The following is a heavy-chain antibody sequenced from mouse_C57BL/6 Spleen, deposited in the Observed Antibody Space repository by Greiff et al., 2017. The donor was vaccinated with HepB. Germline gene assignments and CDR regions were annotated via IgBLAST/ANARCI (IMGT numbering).Heavy chain of an antibody. Sequence: VQLQHSGAELVKPGASVKLSCKASGYTFTSYWMQWVKQRPGQGLEWIGEIDPSDSYTNYNQKFKGKATLTVDTSSSTAYMQLSSLTSEDSAVYYWASSYYDYEGWFAYWGQGTLVTVSA. V-gene: IGHV1-50*01. J-gene: IGHJ3*01. CDR3: ASSYYDYEGWFAY. CDR2: IDPSDSYT. CDR1: GYTFTSYW. D-gene: IGHD2-4*01.